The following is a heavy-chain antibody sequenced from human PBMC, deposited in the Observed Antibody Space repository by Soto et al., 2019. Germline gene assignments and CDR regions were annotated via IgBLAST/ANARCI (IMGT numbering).Heavy chain of an antibody. D-gene: IGHD1-26*01. J-gene: IGHJ3*02. CDR3: ARWQLTGDAFDI. CDR1: GFTFRSYS. V-gene: IGHV3-21*01. CDR2: ISSSSSYI. Sequence: PGGSLRLSCGASGFTFRSYSMNWVRQAPGKGLEWVSSISSSSSYIYYADSVKGRFTISRDNAKNSLYLQMNSLRAEDTAVYYCARWQLTGDAFDIWGQGTMVTVSS.